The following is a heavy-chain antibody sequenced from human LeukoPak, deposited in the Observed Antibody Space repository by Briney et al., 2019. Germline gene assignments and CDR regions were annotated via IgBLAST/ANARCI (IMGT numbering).Heavy chain of an antibody. CDR2: IYYSGST. J-gene: IGHJ4*02. V-gene: IGHV4-39*01. CDR3: ASYTHEGYFDY. D-gene: IGHD3-16*01. CDR1: GGSISSSSYY. Sequence: SETLSLTCTVSGGSISSSSYYWGLIRQPPGKGLEWIGSIYYSGSTYYNPSLKSRVTISVDTSKNQFSLKLSSVTAADTAVYYCASYTHEGYFDYWGQGTLVTVSS.